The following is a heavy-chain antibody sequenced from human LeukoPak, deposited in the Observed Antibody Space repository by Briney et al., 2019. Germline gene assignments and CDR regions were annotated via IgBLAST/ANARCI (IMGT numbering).Heavy chain of an antibody. V-gene: IGHV4-31*03. J-gene: IGHJ6*02. CDR2: FYYSGST. Sequence: TLSLTCTVSGGSISSGGSYWSWLRQRPGKGLEWHGYFYYSGSTYYNPSLKSRLTISVDASKNHFSLRLGSVSAADTAVYYCAGAWEGKPGGSYYYGLDVWGQGTAVTVS. CDR1: GGSISSGGSY. CDR3: AGAWEGKPGGSYYYGLDV. D-gene: IGHD1-26*01.